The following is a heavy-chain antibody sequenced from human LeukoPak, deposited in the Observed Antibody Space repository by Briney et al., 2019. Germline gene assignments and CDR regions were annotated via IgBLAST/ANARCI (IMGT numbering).Heavy chain of an antibody. V-gene: IGHV1-18*01. CDR1: GYTFTSYG. J-gene: IGHJ5*02. Sequence: ASVKVSCKASGYTFTSYGISWVRQAPGQGLEWMRWISAYNGNTNYAQKLQGRVTMTTDTSTSTAYMELRSLRSDDTAVYYCARVRLYYYDSSGYYNWFDPWGQGTLVTVSS. D-gene: IGHD3-22*01. CDR3: ARVRLYYYDSSGYYNWFDP. CDR2: ISAYNGNT.